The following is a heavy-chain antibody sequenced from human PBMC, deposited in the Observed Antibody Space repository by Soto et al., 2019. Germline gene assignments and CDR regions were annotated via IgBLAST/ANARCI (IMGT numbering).Heavy chain of an antibody. V-gene: IGHV4-59*01. CDR3: AREPFFEY. CDR1: GGSISSYY. Sequence: SETLSLTCTVSGGSISSYYWSWIRQPPGKGLEWIGYIYYSGSTNYNPSLKSRVTIPVDTSKNQFSLKLSSVTAADPAVYYCAREPFFEYWGQGTLVTVSS. J-gene: IGHJ4*02. CDR2: IYYSGST.